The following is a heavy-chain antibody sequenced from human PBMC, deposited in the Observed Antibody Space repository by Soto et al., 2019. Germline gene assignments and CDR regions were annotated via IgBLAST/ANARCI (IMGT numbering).Heavy chain of an antibody. CDR1: GFTFSSYG. J-gene: IGHJ4*02. CDR3: AKEISSSWYGTGRHYFDY. D-gene: IGHD6-13*01. CDR2: ISYDGSSK. V-gene: IGHV3-30*18. Sequence: QVQLVESGGGVVQPGRSLRLSCAASGFTFSSYGMHWVRQAPGKGLEWVAVISYDGSSKYYADSVKGRFTISRDNSKNTLYLQMNSLRAEDTAVYYCAKEISSSWYGTGRHYFDYWGQGTLVTVSS.